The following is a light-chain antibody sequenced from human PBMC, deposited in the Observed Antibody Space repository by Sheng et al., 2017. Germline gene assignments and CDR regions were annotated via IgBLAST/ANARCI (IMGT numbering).Light chain of an antibody. V-gene: IGKV1-33*01. CDR2: DAS. J-gene: IGKJ2*01. CDR1: QDISNF. Sequence: DIQMTQSPSSLSASVGDRVTITCQASQDISNFLNWYQQKPGKAPKLLIYDASNLETGVPSRFSGSGSGTHFSFTINNLQPEDFATYYCQQYHHLPPMYTFGQGTTLEIK. CDR3: QQYHHLPPMYT.